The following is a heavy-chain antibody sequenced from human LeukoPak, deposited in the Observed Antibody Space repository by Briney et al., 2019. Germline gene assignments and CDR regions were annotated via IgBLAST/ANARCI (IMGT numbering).Heavy chain of an antibody. V-gene: IGHV3-23*01. CDR3: AKDYSSGLTGYFDY. Sequence: PGGSLRLSCAASGFTFSIYAMSWVRQAPGKGLEWVAGIGAGGANTKTADSVGGRFTISRDNPKNTLYLQMNSLRDEDTAVYYCAKDYSSGLTGYFDYWGQGTLVIVSS. CDR2: IGAGGANT. D-gene: IGHD3-9*01. CDR1: GFTFSIYA. J-gene: IGHJ4*02.